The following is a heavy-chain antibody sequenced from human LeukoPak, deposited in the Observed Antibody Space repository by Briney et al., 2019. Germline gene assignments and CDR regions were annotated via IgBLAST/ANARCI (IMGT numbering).Heavy chain of an antibody. CDR2: INHSGST. V-gene: IGHV4-61*10. D-gene: IGHD3-22*01. CDR3: ARIPRPARPAIGSGYYYVRGASPQHDAFDI. Sequence: PSETLSLTCTVSGGSISSGSYYWSWIRQPAGKGLEWIGEINHSGSTNYNPSLKSRVTISVDTSKNQFSLKLSSVTAADTAVYYCARIPRPARPAIGSGYYYVRGASPQHDAFDIWGQGTMVTVSS. J-gene: IGHJ3*02. CDR1: GGSISSGSYY.